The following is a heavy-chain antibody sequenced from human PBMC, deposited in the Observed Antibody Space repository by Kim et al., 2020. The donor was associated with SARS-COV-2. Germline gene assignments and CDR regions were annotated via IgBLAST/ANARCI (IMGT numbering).Heavy chain of an antibody. CDR2: IYYSGST. V-gene: IGHV4-59*13. Sequence: SETLSLTCTVSGGSISSYYWSWIRQPPGKGLEWIGYIYYSGSTNYNPSLKSRVTISVDTSKNQFSLKLSSVTAADTAVYYWASGGSGWSDFEYCGQGTLVTVSS. D-gene: IGHD6-19*01. J-gene: IGHJ4*02. CDR3: ASGGSGWSDFEY. CDR1: GGSISSYY.